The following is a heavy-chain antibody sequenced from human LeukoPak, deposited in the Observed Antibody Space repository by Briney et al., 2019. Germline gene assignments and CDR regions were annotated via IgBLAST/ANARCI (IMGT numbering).Heavy chain of an antibody. Sequence: KPSETLSLTCTVSGGSISSSSYYWGWIRQPPGKGLEWIGSIYYSGSTYYNPSLKSRVTISVDTSKNQFSLKLSSVTAADTAVYYCARVEYDSSIDYWGQGTLVTVSS. J-gene: IGHJ4*02. CDR3: ARVEYDSSIDY. D-gene: IGHD3-22*01. V-gene: IGHV4-39*01. CDR1: GGSISSSSYY. CDR2: IYYSGST.